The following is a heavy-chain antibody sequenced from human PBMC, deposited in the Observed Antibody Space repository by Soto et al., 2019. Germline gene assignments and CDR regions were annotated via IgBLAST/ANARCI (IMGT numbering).Heavy chain of an antibody. CDR3: ARDNSKPPLDFWSGYFDY. CDR1: GGSISSGGYY. Sequence: SETLSLTCTVSGGSISSGGYYWSWIRQHPGKGLEWIGYIYYSGSTYYNPSLKSRVTISVDTSKNQFSLKLSSVTAADTAVYYCARDNSKPPLDFWSGYFDYWGQGTLVTVSS. CDR2: IYYSGST. J-gene: IGHJ4*02. D-gene: IGHD3-3*01. V-gene: IGHV4-31*03.